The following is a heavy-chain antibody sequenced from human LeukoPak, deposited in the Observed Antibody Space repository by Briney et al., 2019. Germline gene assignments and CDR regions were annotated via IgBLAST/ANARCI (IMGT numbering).Heavy chain of an antibody. CDR2: INQGGST. CDR1: GGAFNDYY. Sequence: SETLSLTCAVEGGAFNDYYWSWVRQSPAKGLEWIAEINQGGSTIYNPSLKNRVTMSIDTTREHFSLQLASLTAADTAVYFCARRGIWIQWNFEYWGQGVLVTVSS. CDR3: ARRGIWIQWNFEY. J-gene: IGHJ4*02. V-gene: IGHV4-34*01. D-gene: IGHD5-12*01.